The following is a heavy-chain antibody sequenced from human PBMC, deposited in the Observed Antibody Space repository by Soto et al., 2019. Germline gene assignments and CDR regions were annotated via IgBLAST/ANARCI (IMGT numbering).Heavy chain of an antibody. J-gene: IGHJ3*02. CDR3: AKDRLHYDILTGYRYDAFDI. D-gene: IGHD3-9*01. V-gene: IGHV3-48*01. CDR1: GFTLSGYA. CDR2: ISSSSSNI. Sequence: GSLRLSCVASGFTLSGYAMNWVRQAPGKGLEWVSYISSSSSNIQYAGSVKGRFTISRDNAKNTLYLQMNSLRAEDTAVYYCAKDRLHYDILTGYRYDAFDIWGQGTMVTVSS.